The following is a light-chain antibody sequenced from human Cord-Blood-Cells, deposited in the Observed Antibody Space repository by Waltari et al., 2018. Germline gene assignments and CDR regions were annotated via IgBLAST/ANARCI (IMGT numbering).Light chain of an antibody. Sequence: EIALTQSPGTMSLSPGERATLCCRASQSVSSSYLAWYQQKPGQAPRLLIYGASSRATGIPDRFSGSGSGTDFTLTISRLEPEDFAVYYCQQYGSSPLTFGGGTKVEIK. J-gene: IGKJ4*01. V-gene: IGKV3-20*01. CDR3: QQYGSSPLT. CDR1: QSVSSSY. CDR2: GAS.